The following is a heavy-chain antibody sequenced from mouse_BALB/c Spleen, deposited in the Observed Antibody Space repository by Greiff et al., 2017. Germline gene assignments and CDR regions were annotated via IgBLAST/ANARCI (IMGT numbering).Heavy chain of an antibody. CDR1: GYSITSDYA. J-gene: IGHJ2*01. Sequence: EVKLQESGPGLVKPSQSLSLTCTVTGYSITSDYAWNWIRQFPGNKLEWMGYRSYSGSTSYNPSLKSRISITRDTSKNQFFLQLNSVTTEDTATYYCARGPFDYWGQGTTLTVSS. CDR2: RSYSGST. V-gene: IGHV3-2*02. CDR3: ARGPFDY.